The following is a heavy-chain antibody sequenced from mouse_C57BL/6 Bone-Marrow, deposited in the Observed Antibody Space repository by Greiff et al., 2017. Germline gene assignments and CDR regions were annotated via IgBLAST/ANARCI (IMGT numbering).Heavy chain of an antibody. V-gene: IGHV1-80*01. CDR1: GYAFSSYW. J-gene: IGHJ2*01. Sequence: VQRVESGAELVKPGASVKISCKASGYAFSSYWMNWVKQRPGKGLEWIGQIYPGDGDTNYNGQFKGKATLTADKSSSTAYMQLSSLTSEDSAVYFCARDEGWLPYFDYWGQGTTLTVSS. CDR2: IYPGDGDT. CDR3: ARDEGWLPYFDY. D-gene: IGHD2-2*01.